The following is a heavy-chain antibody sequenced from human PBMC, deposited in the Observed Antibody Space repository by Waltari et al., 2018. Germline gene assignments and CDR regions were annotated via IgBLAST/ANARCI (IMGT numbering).Heavy chain of an antibody. CDR3: ARTVITISRFDP. D-gene: IGHD3-3*01. V-gene: IGHV4-61*02. Sequence: QVQLQESGPGLVKPSQTLSLTCTVSGGSISSGSYYWSWIRQPAGKGLEWIGRIYTSGSTNYNPSLKSRVTISVDTSKNQFSLKLSSVTAADTAVYYCARTVITISRFDPWGQGTLVTVSS. J-gene: IGHJ5*02. CDR2: IYTSGST. CDR1: GGSISSGSYY.